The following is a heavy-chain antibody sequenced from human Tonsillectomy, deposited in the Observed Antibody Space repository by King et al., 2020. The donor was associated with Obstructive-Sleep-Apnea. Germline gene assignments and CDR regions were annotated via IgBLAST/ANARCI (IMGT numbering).Heavy chain of an antibody. V-gene: IGHV3-30*02. CDR2: IRYDGSNK. CDR3: AKDRGTIFGVVTPPDY. Sequence: QLVQSGGGVVQPGRSLRLSCAASRFTFSNYGMHWVRQAPGKGLEWVAFIRYDGSNKYYAESVKGRFTISRDNSKNTLYLQMNSLRAEDTAVYYCAKDRGTIFGVVTPPDYWGQGTLVTVSS. CDR1: RFTFSNYG. J-gene: IGHJ4*02. D-gene: IGHD3-3*01.